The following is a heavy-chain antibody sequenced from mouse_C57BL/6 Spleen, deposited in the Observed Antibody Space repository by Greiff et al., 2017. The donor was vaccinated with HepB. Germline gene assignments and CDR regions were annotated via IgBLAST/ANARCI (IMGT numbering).Heavy chain of an antibody. J-gene: IGHJ1*03. Sequence: QVHVKQPGAELVKPGASVKLSCKASGYTFTSYWMQWVKQRPGQGLEWIGEIDPSDSYTNYNQKFKGKATLTVDTSSSTAYMQLSSLTSEDSAVYYCAMGGDIDVWGTGTTVTVSS. CDR3: AMGGDIDV. CDR2: IDPSDSYT. CDR1: GYTFTSYW. D-gene: IGHD3-3*01. V-gene: IGHV1-50*01.